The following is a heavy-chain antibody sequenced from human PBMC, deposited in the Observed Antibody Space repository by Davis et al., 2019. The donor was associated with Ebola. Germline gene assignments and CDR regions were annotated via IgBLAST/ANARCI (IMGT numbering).Heavy chain of an antibody. J-gene: IGHJ3*02. CDR1: GGSISSYY. V-gene: IGHV4-59*08. CDR2: IYDSGST. D-gene: IGHD3-16*01. CDR3: ARRGGLGPFDI. Sequence: MPSETLSLTCTVSGGSISSYYWSWIRQPPGKGLEWIGYIYDSGSTYFNPSLKSRVTISVDTSKNQFSLKLSSVTAADTAVYYCARRGGLGPFDIWGQGTMVTVSS.